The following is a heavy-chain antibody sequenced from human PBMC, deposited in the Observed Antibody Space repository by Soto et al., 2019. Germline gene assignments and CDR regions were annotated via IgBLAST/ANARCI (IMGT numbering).Heavy chain of an antibody. CDR1: GGSVNLGVSD. D-gene: IGHD3-22*01. V-gene: IGHV4-61*08. CDR3: ARYPGDYYDSSGDFDY. CDR2: ISSSGST. Sequence: PSETLSLTCSVSGGSVNLGVSDCIWIRQHPGKGLERIGGISSSGSTNYNPSLKSRVTISVDTSQIQFSLKLSSVTAADTAVYDCARYPGDYYDSSGDFDYWGQGTRVTVSS. J-gene: IGHJ4*02.